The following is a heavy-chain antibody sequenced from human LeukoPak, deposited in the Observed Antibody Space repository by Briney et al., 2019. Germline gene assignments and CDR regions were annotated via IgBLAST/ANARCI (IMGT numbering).Heavy chain of an antibody. V-gene: IGHV4-34*01. CDR2: INHSGST. Sequence: SETLSLTCAVYGGSFSGYYWSWIRQPPVKGLEWIGEINHSGSTNYNPSLKSRVTISVDTSKNQFSLKLSSVTAADTAVYYCARGKYRELDYWGQGTLVTVSS. D-gene: IGHD2-2*02. J-gene: IGHJ4*02. CDR3: ARGKYRELDY. CDR1: GGSFSGYY.